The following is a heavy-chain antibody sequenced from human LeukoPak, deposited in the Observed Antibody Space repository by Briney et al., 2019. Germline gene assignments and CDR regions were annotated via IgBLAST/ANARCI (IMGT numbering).Heavy chain of an antibody. D-gene: IGHD5-18*01. V-gene: IGHV3-9*01. CDR2: ISWNSGSI. CDR3: AKDQGRYSYGDFDY. Sequence: GGSLRLSCAASGFTFDDYAMHWVRQAPGKGLEWVSGISWNSGSIGYADSVEGRFTISRDNAKNSLYLQMNSLRAEDTALYYCAKDQGRYSYGDFDYWGQGTLVTVSS. J-gene: IGHJ4*02. CDR1: GFTFDDYA.